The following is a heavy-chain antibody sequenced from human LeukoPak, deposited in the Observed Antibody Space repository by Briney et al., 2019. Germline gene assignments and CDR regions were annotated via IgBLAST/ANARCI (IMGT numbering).Heavy chain of an antibody. D-gene: IGHD3-22*01. CDR3: ARDSRYYDSSGYYYFTDAFDI. Sequence: ASVKVSCKASGYTFTGYYMHWVRQAPGQGLEWMGWINPNSGGTNYAQKFQGRVTMTRDTSISTAYMELSRLRSDDTDVYYCARDSRYYDSSGYYYFTDAFDIWGQGTMVTVSS. J-gene: IGHJ3*02. CDR1: GYTFTGYY. CDR2: INPNSGGT. V-gene: IGHV1-2*02.